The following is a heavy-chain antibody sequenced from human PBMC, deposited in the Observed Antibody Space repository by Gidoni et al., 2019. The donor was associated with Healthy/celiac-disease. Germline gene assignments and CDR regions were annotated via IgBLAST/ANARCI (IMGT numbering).Heavy chain of an antibody. CDR1: GFTFSSYA. V-gene: IGHV3-23*04. CDR2: ISGSGGST. CDR3: ARGYRGGDAFDI. D-gene: IGHD3-10*01. J-gene: IGHJ3*02. Sequence: EVQLVESGGGLVQPGGSLRLSCAAPGFTFSSYAMSWVRQAPGKGLEWVAAISGSGGSTYYADSVKGRFTISRDNSKNTLYLQMNSLRAEDTAVYYCARGYRGGDAFDIWGQGTMVTVSS.